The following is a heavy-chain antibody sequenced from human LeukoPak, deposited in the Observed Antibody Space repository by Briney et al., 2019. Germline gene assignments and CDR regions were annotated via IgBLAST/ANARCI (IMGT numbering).Heavy chain of an antibody. CDR2: ISSSSSTI. CDR3: ARDSSPSSWYAYYYYYMDV. D-gene: IGHD6-13*01. J-gene: IGHJ6*03. CDR1: GFTFSSYS. V-gene: IGHV3-48*01. Sequence: GGSLRLSCAASGFTFSSYSMNWVRQAPGKGLEWVSYISSSSSTIYYADSVKGRFTISRDNAKNSLYLQMNSLRAEDTAVYYCARDSSPSSWYAYYYYYMDVWGKGTTVTVSS.